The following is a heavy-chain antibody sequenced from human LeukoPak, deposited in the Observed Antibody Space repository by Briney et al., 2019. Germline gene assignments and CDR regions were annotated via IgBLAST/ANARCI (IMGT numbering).Heavy chain of an antibody. CDR2: INSNSGAR. Sequence: ASVKVSCKASGYTFSGYYMHWVRQAPGQGLEPMGWINSNSGARNYAPKFQGRVTFSRDNSFSTAYMELSSLRSDDTAIYYCARGRGGATTGFDHWGQGTLVTVS. V-gene: IGHV1-2*02. J-gene: IGHJ4*02. CDR1: GYTFSGYY. D-gene: IGHD1-26*01. CDR3: ARGRGGATTGFDH.